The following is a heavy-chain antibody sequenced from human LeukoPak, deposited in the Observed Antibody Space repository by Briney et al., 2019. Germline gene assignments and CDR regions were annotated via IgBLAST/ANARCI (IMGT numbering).Heavy chain of an antibody. D-gene: IGHD6-19*01. Sequence: SSETLSLTCTVSGGSISSYYWSWIRQPPGKGLEWIGYIYYSGSTNYNPSLKSRVTISVDTSKNQFSLKLSSVTAADTAVYYCAGGIAVAGTPPLWGRGTLVTVSS. CDR3: AGGIAVAGTPPL. J-gene: IGHJ4*02. CDR2: IYYSGST. CDR1: GGSISSYY. V-gene: IGHV4-59*08.